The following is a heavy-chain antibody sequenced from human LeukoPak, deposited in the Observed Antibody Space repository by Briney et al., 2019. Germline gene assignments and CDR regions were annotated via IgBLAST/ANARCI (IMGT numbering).Heavy chain of an antibody. D-gene: IGHD3-16*01. Sequence: GGSLRLSCAASGFAFSAYWMHWVRQAPGKGLEWVSRINEDATTISYADSVKGRFIISRGNSKKSLYLQMNNLRAEDTAVYYCVRDLVFVWTPGDDFDFWGQGTLVTVSS. CDR1: GFAFSAYW. V-gene: IGHV3-74*01. CDR3: VRDLVFVWTPGDDFDF. J-gene: IGHJ4*02. CDR2: INEDATTI.